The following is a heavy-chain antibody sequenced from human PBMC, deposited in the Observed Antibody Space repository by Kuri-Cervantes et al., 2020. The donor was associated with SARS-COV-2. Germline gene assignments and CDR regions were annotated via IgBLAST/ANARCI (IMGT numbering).Heavy chain of an antibody. J-gene: IGHJ4*02. CDR1: GFTFSSYS. CDR2: ISSSSSTI. V-gene: IGHV3-48*04. Sequence: GESLKISCAASGFTFSSYSMNWVRQAPGKGLEWVSYISSSSSTIYYADSVKGRFTISRDNAKNSLFLQMNSLRAEDTAVYYCARDNPLYYWGQGTLVTVSS. D-gene: IGHD3-16*01. CDR3: ARDNPLYY.